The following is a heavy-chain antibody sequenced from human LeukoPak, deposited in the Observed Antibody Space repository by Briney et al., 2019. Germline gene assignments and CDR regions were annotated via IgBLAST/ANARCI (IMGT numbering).Heavy chain of an antibody. CDR3: ATGSLDPVAGISDY. CDR2: ISAYNGNT. V-gene: IGHV1-18*01. D-gene: IGHD6-19*01. Sequence: ASVKVSCKASGYTFTSYGISWVRQAPGQGLEWMGWISAYNGNTNYAQKLQGRVTMTTDTSTNTAYMELRSLRSDDTAVYYCATGSLDPVAGISDYWGQGTLVTVSS. J-gene: IGHJ4*02. CDR1: GYTFTSYG.